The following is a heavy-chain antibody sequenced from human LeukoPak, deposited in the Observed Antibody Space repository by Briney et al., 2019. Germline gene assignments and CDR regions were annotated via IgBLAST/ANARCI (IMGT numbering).Heavy chain of an antibody. Sequence: PSETLSLTCAVYGGSCSGYYWSWIRQPPGKGLEWIGEINHSGSTNYNPSLKSRVTISVDTSKNQFSLKLSSVTAADTAVYYCARLRLRYTRNGDSTSYEVFDIWGQGTVVTVSS. J-gene: IGHJ3*02. V-gene: IGHV4-34*01. CDR3: ARLRLRYTRNGDSTSYEVFDI. CDR2: INHSGST. D-gene: IGHD2-21*01. CDR1: GGSCSGYY.